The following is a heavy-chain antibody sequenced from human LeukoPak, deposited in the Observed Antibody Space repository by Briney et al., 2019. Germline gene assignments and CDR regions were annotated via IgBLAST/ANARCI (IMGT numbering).Heavy chain of an antibody. CDR3: ARDPYFGVVGAPYYYMDV. CDR1: GYTFTSYY. CDR2: INLSAGST. Sequence: AASVKVSCKSSGYTFTSYYVHWVRQAPGQGLEWMGIINLSAGSTTYAQKFQGRVTMTRDTSTYTVYMELSSLGSEDTAVYYCARDPYFGVVGAPYYYMDVWGKGTTVTVSS. V-gene: IGHV1-46*01. D-gene: IGHD3-3*01. J-gene: IGHJ6*03.